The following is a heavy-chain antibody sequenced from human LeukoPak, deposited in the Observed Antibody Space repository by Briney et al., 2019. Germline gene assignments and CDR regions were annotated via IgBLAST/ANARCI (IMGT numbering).Heavy chain of an antibody. Sequence: PSETLSLTCTVSGGSISSYYWSWIRQPPGKGLEWIGYIYYSGSTNYNPSLKSRVTISVDTSKNQFSLKLSSVTAADTAVYYCARNTYFYDYVWGSRIGGDYYYYMDVWGKGTTVTISS. V-gene: IGHV4-59*01. CDR1: GGSISSYY. CDR3: ARNTYFYDYVWGSRIGGDYYYYMDV. CDR2: IYYSGST. D-gene: IGHD3-16*01. J-gene: IGHJ6*03.